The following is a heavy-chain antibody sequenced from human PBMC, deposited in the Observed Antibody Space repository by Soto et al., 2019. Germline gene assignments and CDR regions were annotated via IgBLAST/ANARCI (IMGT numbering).Heavy chain of an antibody. CDR1: GLTFRNDW. CDR2: INQDGSER. D-gene: IGHD2-8*02. J-gene: IGHJ4*02. V-gene: IGHV3-7*03. Sequence: GGALRLSCAGSGLTFRNDWLSWVRQAPGKGLEWVANINQDGSERYYVDSVRGRFTISRDNVENSLYLQLNSLRPEDTAVYYCAVYGYWLSASAYGGPGTLLTFYS. CDR3: AVYGYWLSASAY.